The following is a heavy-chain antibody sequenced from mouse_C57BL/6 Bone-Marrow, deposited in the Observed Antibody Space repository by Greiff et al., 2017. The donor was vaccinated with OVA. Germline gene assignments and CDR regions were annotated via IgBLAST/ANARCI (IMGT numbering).Heavy chain of an antibody. V-gene: IGHV1-64*01. CDR1: GYTFTSYW. CDR2: IHPNSGST. D-gene: IGHD2-3*01. CDR3: ARSRWLPDAMDY. J-gene: IGHJ4*01. Sequence: VQLQQPGAELVRPGSSVKLSCKASGYTFTSYWMHWVKQRPGQGLEWIGMIHPNSGSTNYNEKFKSKATLTVDKSSSTAYMQLSSLTSEDSAVYYCARSRWLPDAMDYWGQGTSVTVSS.